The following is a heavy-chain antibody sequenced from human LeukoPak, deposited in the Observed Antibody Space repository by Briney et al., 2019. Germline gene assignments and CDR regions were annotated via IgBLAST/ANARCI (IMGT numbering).Heavy chain of an antibody. D-gene: IGHD2-2*01. CDR1: GFTFSSYG. CDR3: AKDRGYQVRDWYFDL. CDR2: IRYDASNQ. Sequence: PGGSLRLSCAASGFTFSSYGMHWVRQAPGKGLEWVAFIRYDASNQYYADSVKGRFTISRDNSKNTLYLQMSSLKTEDTAVYYCAKDRGYQVRDWYFDLWGRGTLVSVSS. V-gene: IGHV3-30*02. J-gene: IGHJ2*01.